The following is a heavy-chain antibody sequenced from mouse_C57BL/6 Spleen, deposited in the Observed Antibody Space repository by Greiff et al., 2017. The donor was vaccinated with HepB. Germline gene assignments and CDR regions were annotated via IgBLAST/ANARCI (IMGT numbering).Heavy chain of an antibody. V-gene: IGHV5-16*01. CDR1: GFTFSDYY. J-gene: IGHJ4*01. CDR3: ARLEIGNAMDY. Sequence: EVKVIESEGGLVQPGSSMKLSCTASGFTFSDYYMAWVRQVPEKGLEWVANINYDGSSTYYLDSLKSRFIISRDNAKNILYLQMSSLKSEDTATYYCARLEIGNAMDYCCQGTSVTVSS. CDR2: INYDGSST. D-gene: IGHD2-14*01.